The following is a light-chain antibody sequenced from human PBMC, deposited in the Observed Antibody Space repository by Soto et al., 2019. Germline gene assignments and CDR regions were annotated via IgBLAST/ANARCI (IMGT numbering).Light chain of an antibody. J-gene: IGLJ1*01. CDR2: GNN. Sequence: QSVLTQPPSASGTPGQTVTISCSGSSSNIGSNHVYWYQQVSGTAPKLLTFGNNQRPSGVPDRFSGSKSGTSASLAISGLRSDDEADYYCAAWDDSLNAYVFAAGTKVTVL. CDR3: AAWDDSLNAYV. V-gene: IGLV1-47*02. CDR1: SSNIGSNH.